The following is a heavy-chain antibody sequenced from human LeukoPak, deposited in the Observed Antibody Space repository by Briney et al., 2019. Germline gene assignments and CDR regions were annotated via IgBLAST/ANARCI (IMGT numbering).Heavy chain of an antibody. CDR2: ISSSGGTT. J-gene: IGHJ4*02. Sequence: PGGSLRLSCAASGFTFSAYAVNWVRQAPGKGLEWVSAISSSGGTTYYADSVKGRFSISRDNSKNTLYLRMNSLRAEDTAIYYCAIDRNAGPTNFDSWGQGTLVTVSA. CDR1: GFTFSAYA. CDR3: AIDRNAGPTNFDS. V-gene: IGHV3-23*01. D-gene: IGHD5-24*01.